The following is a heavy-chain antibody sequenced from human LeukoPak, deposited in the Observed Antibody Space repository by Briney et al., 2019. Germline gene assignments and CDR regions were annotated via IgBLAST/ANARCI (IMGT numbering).Heavy chain of an antibody. J-gene: IGHJ3*02. Sequence: SSETLSLTCTVSGGSISSYYWNWIRQPPGKGLEWIGYIYYSGSTNYNPSLKSRGTISIGTSKNQFSLKLNSVTAADTAVYYCARLTGDPDAFDIWGQGTMVTVSS. V-gene: IGHV4-59*08. CDR1: GGSISSYY. D-gene: IGHD7-27*01. CDR3: ARLTGDPDAFDI. CDR2: IYYSGST.